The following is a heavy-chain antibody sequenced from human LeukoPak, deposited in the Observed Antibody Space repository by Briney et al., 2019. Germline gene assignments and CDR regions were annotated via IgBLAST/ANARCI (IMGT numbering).Heavy chain of an antibody. CDR1: GFTFSSYG. V-gene: IGHV3-30*18. CDR2: ISYDGSNK. CDR3: AKGHFDWLLNPDY. Sequence: GGSLRLSCAASGFTFSSYGMHWVRQAPGKGLEWVAVISYDGSNKYYADSVKGRFTISRDNSKNTLYLQMNSLRAEDTAMYYCAKGHFDWLLNPDYWGQGTLVTVSS. J-gene: IGHJ4*02. D-gene: IGHD3-9*01.